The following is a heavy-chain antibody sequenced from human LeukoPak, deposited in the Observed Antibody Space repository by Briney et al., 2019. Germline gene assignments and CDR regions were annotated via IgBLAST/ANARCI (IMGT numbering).Heavy chain of an antibody. CDR1: GYTFTGYY. Sequence: ASVKVSCKASGYTFTGYYMHWVRQAPGQGLEWMGWINPNSGGTNYAQKFQGRVTMTRDTSTSTAYMELSRLRSDDTAVYYCARAGEGYDILTGYSDVYYYYYMDVWGKGTTVTVSS. V-gene: IGHV1-2*02. D-gene: IGHD3-9*01. CDR3: ARAGEGYDILTGYSDVYYYYYMDV. J-gene: IGHJ6*03. CDR2: INPNSGGT.